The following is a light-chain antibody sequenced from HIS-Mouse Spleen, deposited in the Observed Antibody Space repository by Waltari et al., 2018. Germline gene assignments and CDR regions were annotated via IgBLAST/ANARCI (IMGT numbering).Light chain of an antibody. Sequence: SYELTQPPSASVSPGQTARITCSGDALPKKYAHWYQQKSGQAPVLVIYEDSNRPFGIPERFSGSSSGTMATLTISGAQVEDEADYYCYSTDSSGNHRVFGGGTKLTVL. CDR2: EDS. J-gene: IGLJ2*01. V-gene: IGLV3-10*01. CDR1: ALPKKY. CDR3: YSTDSSGNHRV.